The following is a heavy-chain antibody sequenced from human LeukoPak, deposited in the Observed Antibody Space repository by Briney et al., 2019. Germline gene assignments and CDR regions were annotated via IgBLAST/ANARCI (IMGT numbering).Heavy chain of an antibody. CDR2: ISWDGGST. Sequence: PGGSLRLSCAASGFTFDDYPMHWVRQAPGKGLEWVSLISWDGGSTYYADSVKGRFTISRDNSKNSLYLQMNSLRTEDTALYYCLGSYGYADAFDIWGQGTMVTVSS. CDR3: LGSYGYADAFDI. J-gene: IGHJ3*02. D-gene: IGHD5-18*01. CDR1: GFTFDDYP. V-gene: IGHV3-43*01.